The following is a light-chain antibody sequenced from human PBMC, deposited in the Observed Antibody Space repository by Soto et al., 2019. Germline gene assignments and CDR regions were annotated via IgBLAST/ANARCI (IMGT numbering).Light chain of an antibody. Sequence: QSALTQPASVSGSPGQSITISCTGSSSDIGAFKYVAWYQQHTGKAPKLIIHGVTNRPSGVSSRFSGSKSDYTASLTISGLQAEDEADYYCSSYTTAFFYVFGTGTKVTVL. V-gene: IGLV2-14*01. CDR2: GVT. CDR1: SSDIGAFKY. J-gene: IGLJ1*01. CDR3: SSYTTAFFYV.